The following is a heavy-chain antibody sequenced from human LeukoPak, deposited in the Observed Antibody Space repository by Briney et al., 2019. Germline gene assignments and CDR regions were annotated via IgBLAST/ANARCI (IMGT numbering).Heavy chain of an antibody. CDR2: IYYSGST. J-gene: IGHJ6*03. CDR1: GPSVSSYY. V-gene: IGHV4-59*02. Sequence: SESLSPTRPVSGPSVSSYYASLIRQPPGEGLEWSGYIYYSGSTNYNPSLKSGATISGDTTKNQFSLKVRSVPAADTGVYYCATLRQQQPDYYYFYMAVWGKGPAVTVPS. CDR3: ATLRQQQPDYYYFYMAV. D-gene: IGHD6-13*01.